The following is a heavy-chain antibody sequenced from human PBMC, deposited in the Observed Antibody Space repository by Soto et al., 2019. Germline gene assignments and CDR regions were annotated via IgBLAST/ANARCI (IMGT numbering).Heavy chain of an antibody. J-gene: IGHJ5*02. CDR2: ISGSGGST. CDR1: GFTFSSYA. V-gene: IGHV3-23*01. CDR3: AKDQFVVVPAAWDWFDP. Sequence: GGSLRLSCAASGFTFSSYAMSWVRQAPGKGLEWVSAISGSGGSTYYADPVKGRFTISRDNSKNTLYLQMNSLRAEDTAVYYWAKDQFVVVPAAWDWFDPWGQGTLVTVSS. D-gene: IGHD2-2*01.